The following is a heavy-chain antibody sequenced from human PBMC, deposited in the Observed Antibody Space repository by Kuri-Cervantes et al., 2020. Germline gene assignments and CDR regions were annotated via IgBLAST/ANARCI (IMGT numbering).Heavy chain of an antibody. J-gene: IGHJ4*02. CDR1: GGSISSYY. D-gene: IGHD3-22*01. CDR2: IYHSGST. V-gene: IGHV4-59*12. CDR3: ARDSSGQWYFDY. Sequence: SETLSLTCTVSGGSISSYYWSWIRQPPGKGLEWIGYIYHSGSTYYNPSLKSRVAISVDRSKNQFSLKLSSVTAADTAVYYCARDSSGQWYFDYWGQGTLDTVSS.